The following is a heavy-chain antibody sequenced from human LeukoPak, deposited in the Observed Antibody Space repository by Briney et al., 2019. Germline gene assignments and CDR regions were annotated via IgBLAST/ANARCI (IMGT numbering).Heavy chain of an antibody. V-gene: IGHV3-74*01. CDR1: GFIFNNYW. Sequence: GGFLRLSCAASGFIFNNYWMHWVRQTPGEGPLWLSRINGDGSSTSYANSVQGRFIISRDNAKNTLYLQMNSLRAEDTAVYYCTRQWHTPSDYWGQGTLVTVSS. CDR2: INGDGSST. J-gene: IGHJ4*02. D-gene: IGHD6-19*01. CDR3: TRQWHTPSDY.